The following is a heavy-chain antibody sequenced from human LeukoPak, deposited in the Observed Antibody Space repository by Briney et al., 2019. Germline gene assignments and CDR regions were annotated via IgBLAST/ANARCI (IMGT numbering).Heavy chain of an antibody. J-gene: IGHJ4*02. CDR1: GVTFSNAW. CDR2: IKSKIDGGTT. Sequence: GGSLRLSCAASGVTFSNAWMSWVRQATGEGLEWVGRIKSKIDGGTTDYAAPVKGRFTISRHDSKNTLYLQMNSLKTEDSAVYYCTTDGDYGDGLRGDYWGQGTLVTVSS. D-gene: IGHD4-17*01. CDR3: TTDGDYGDGLRGDY. V-gene: IGHV3-15*01.